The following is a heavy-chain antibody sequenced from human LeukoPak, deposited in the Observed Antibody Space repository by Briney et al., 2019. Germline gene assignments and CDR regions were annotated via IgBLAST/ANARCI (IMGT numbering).Heavy chain of an antibody. J-gene: IGHJ2*01. CDR1: GGSIRSYY. CDR3: ARVYYSNSYDYWYFDL. V-gene: IGHV4-59*01. Sequence: PSETLSLTCTVSGGSIRSYYWSWIRQPPGKGLEWIAYIYYSGSTNYNPSLKSRVTISVDTSKNQFSLKLGSVTAADTAVYYCARVYYSNSYDYWYFDLWGRSTLVTVSS. D-gene: IGHD6-13*01. CDR2: IYYSGST.